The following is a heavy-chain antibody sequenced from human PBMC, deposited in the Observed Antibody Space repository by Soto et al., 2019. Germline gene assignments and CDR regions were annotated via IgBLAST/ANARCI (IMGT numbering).Heavy chain of an antibody. V-gene: IGHV1-3*04. Sequence: QVQLVQSGAEVKKPGPSLKLSCKASGYTFTSYAIHWVRQAPGQSLECMGWINTDNGNIKYSQKFKDRVTINRDTPASRAYMDLSSLRSEDTAVYFCARAPSGYYFDKWGQGTLVTVSS. J-gene: IGHJ4*02. CDR3: ARAPSGYYFDK. D-gene: IGHD3-10*01. CDR1: GYTFTSYA. CDR2: INTDNGNI.